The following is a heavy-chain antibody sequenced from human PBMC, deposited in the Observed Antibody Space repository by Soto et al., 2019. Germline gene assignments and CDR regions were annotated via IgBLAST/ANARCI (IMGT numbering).Heavy chain of an antibody. CDR1: SVSNAW. J-gene: IGHJ3*02. V-gene: IGHV3-15*07. CDR3: IREGSNDAFDI. D-gene: IGHD1-26*01. CDR2: IKSKTDGGTT. Sequence: SVSNAWMNWVRQAPGKGLEWDGRIKSKTDGGTTDYAAPVKGRFTISRDDSKNTLYLQMNSLKTEDTAVYYCIREGSNDAFDIWGQGTMVTVSS.